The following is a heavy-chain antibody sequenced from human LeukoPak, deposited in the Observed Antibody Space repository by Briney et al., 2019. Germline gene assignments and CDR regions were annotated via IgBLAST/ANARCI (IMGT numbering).Heavy chain of an antibody. CDR2: ISWNSGSI. CDR3: AKDIGAADYYDILTGYYPPLTSGAFDI. J-gene: IGHJ3*02. CDR1: GFTFDDYA. V-gene: IGHV3-9*01. Sequence: GGSLRLSCAASGFTFDDYAMHWVRQAPGKGLEWVSGISWNSGSIGYADSVKGRFTISRDNAKNSLYLQMNSLRAEDTALYYCAKDIGAADYYDILTGYYPPLTSGAFDIWGQGTMVTVSS. D-gene: IGHD3-9*01.